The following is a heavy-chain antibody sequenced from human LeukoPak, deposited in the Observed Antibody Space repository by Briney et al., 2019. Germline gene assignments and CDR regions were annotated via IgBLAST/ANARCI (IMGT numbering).Heavy chain of an antibody. V-gene: IGHV3-21*01. Sequence: GGSLRLSCAASGFTFSISTMNWARQAPGKGLEWVSSINSGGGTTHYADSVRGRFTITRDNAENSLYLQMNSLRVEDTAMYYCLRGDYRDHWGQGTLVTVSS. CDR1: GFTFSIST. CDR3: LRGDYRDH. J-gene: IGHJ4*02. CDR2: INSGGGTT.